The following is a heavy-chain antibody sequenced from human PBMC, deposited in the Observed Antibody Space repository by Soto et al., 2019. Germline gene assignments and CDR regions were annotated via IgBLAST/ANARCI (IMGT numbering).Heavy chain of an antibody. V-gene: IGHV4-4*07. CDR2: IYSSGST. CDR3: ARGQRFSDWFDP. Sequence: SETLSLTCTVTGGTISGYYWTWIRQSAGGGLEWIGRIYSSGSTNYNPSLKSRVTISLDTYMNHFSLRLSSVNAADTAVYYCARGQRFSDWFDPWGQGTLVTVSS. J-gene: IGHJ5*02. D-gene: IGHD3-3*01. CDR1: GGTISGYY.